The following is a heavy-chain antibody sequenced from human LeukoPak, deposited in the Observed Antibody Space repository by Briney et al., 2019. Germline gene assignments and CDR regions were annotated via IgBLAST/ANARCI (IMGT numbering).Heavy chain of an antibody. Sequence: GGSLRLSCAASGFTVSSNYMSWIRQAPGKGLEWVSYISSSGSTIYYADSVKGRFTISRDNAKNSLYLQMNSLRAEDTAVYYCGTVVAAKGDDAFDIWGQGTMVTVSS. D-gene: IGHD2-15*01. CDR1: GFTVSSNY. J-gene: IGHJ3*02. CDR3: GTVVAAKGDDAFDI. CDR2: ISSSGSTI. V-gene: IGHV3-11*01.